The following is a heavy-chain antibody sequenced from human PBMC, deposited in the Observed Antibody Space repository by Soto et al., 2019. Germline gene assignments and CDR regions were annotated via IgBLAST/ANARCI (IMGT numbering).Heavy chain of an antibody. CDR2: ISAHSGET. D-gene: IGHD3-22*01. J-gene: IGHJ4*02. CDR1: GYTFTSYG. Sequence: ASVKVSCKASGYTFTSYGISWVRQAPGQGLEWVGWISAHSGETRYAQNLQGRITMTTDTFTNTAYRELTSLRSDDTATSYCARDWSRYYDSSSLMWFYWGQGTLVTVS. V-gene: IGHV1-18*01. CDR3: ARDWSRYYDSSSLMWFY.